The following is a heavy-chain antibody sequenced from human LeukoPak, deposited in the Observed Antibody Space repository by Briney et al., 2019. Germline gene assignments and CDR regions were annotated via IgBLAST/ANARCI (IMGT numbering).Heavy chain of an antibody. V-gene: IGHV3-23*01. Sequence: GGSLRLSWAASGXTFSSYAMSWVRQAPGKGLEWVSAFSGGGGGTYYADSVKGRFTISRDNPKNTLYLQMNSLRAEDTAVYYCAKRGYYDSSGSYAPFDYWGQGTLVTVSS. CDR2: FSGGGGGT. CDR3: AKRGYYDSSGSYAPFDY. D-gene: IGHD3-22*01. J-gene: IGHJ4*02. CDR1: GXTFSSYA.